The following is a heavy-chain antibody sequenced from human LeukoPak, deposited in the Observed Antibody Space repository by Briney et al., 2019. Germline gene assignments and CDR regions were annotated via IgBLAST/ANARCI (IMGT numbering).Heavy chain of an antibody. J-gene: IGHJ6*03. V-gene: IGHV1-69*05. CDR2: IIPIFGTA. CDR3: ARGPSGSYYGSYYYYYMDV. Sequence: ASVKVSCKASGGTFSSYAISWVRQAPGQGLEWMGGIIPIFGTANYAQKFQGRVTITTDESTSTAYMELSSLRSEDTAVYYCARGPSGSYYGSYYYYYMDVWGKGTTVTVSS. CDR1: GGTFSSYA. D-gene: IGHD1-26*01.